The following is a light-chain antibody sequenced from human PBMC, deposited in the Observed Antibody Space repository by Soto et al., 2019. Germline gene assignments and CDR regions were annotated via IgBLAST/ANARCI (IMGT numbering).Light chain of an antibody. Sequence: EIVLTQSPGTLSLSPGERATLSCRASQSVSSNYLAWYQQKRGQAPRLLSYGASSKATGIPDRFSGSGSGTAFTLTISTLEPEAFAVYHCQQYGSSPLTFGTEANVDIQ. CDR3: QQYGSSPLT. CDR2: GAS. CDR1: QSVSSNY. V-gene: IGKV3-20*01. J-gene: IGKJ3*01.